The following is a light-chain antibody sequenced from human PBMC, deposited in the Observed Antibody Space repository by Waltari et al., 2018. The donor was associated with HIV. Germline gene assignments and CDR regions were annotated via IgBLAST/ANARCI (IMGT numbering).Light chain of an antibody. CDR3: QQYNNWPPYT. CDR2: GAS. V-gene: IGKV3-15*01. CDR1: QSVNSH. Sequence: EVVMTQSPVTLSVSRGERVTLSCRASQSVNSHLAWYQHKPGQAPRLLIYGASTRATGIPARFSGSGSVTEFSLTISSLQSEDFAVYYCQQYNNWPPYTFGQGTKLEIK. J-gene: IGKJ2*01.